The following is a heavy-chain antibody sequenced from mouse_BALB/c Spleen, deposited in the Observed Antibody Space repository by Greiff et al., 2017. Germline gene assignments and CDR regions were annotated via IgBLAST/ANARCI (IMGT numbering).Heavy chain of an antibody. V-gene: IGHV1-84*02. J-gene: IGHJ4*01. CDR3: ARGNYRYDGYAMDY. CDR1: GYTFTDYY. D-gene: IGHD2-14*01. CDR2: IYPGSGNT. Sequence: QVQLKQSGPELVKPGASVKISCKASGYTFTDYYINWVKQKPGQGLEWIGWIYPGSGNTKYNEKFKGKATLTVDTSSSTAYMQLSSLTSEDTAVYFCARGNYRYDGYAMDYWGQGTSVTVSS.